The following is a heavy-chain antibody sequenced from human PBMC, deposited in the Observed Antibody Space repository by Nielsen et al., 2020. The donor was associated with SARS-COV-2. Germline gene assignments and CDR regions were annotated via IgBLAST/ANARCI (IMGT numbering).Heavy chain of an antibody. Sequence: SVKVSCKASGYTFTSYGISWVRQAPGQGLEWMGGIIPIFGTANYAQKFQGRVTITADKSTSTAYMELSSLRSEDTAVYYCARADIVVVPAAQNEGPYYYYGMDVWGQGTTVTVSS. D-gene: IGHD2-2*01. CDR1: GYTFTSYG. V-gene: IGHV1-69*06. CDR2: IIPIFGTA. J-gene: IGHJ6*02. CDR3: ARADIVVVPAAQNEGPYYYYGMDV.